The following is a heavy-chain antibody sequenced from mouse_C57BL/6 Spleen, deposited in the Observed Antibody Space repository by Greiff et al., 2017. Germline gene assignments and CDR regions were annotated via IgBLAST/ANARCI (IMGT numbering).Heavy chain of an antibody. J-gene: IGHJ4*01. Sequence: QVHVKQPGAELVRPGTSVKLSCKASGYTFTSYWMHWVKQRPGQGLEWIGVIDPSDSYTNYNQKFKGKATLTVDTSSSTAYMQLSSLTSEDSAVYYCARYDYDVGDYYAMDYWGQGTSVTVSS. CDR3: ARYDYDVGDYYAMDY. D-gene: IGHD2-4*01. V-gene: IGHV1-59*01. CDR2: IDPSDSYT. CDR1: GYTFTSYW.